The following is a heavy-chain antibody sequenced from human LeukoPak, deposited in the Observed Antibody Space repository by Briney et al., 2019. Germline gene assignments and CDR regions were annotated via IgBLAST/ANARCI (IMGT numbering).Heavy chain of an antibody. J-gene: IGHJ5*02. V-gene: IGHV4-38-2*02. CDR2: IYHSGST. CDR3: ARARSSIAGFDP. Sequence: PSETLSLTCTVSGYSISSGYYWGWIRQPPGKGLEWIGSIYHSGSTYYNPSLKSRVTISVDTSKNQFSLKLSSVTAADTAVYYCARARSSIAGFDPWGQGTLVTVSS. D-gene: IGHD6-6*01. CDR1: GYSISSGYY.